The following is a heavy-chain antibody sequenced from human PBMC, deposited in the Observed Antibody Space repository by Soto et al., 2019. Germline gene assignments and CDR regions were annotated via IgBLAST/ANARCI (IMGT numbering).Heavy chain of an antibody. J-gene: IGHJ3*02. D-gene: IGHD2-8*02. Sequence: PGGSLRLSCAASGFTFRRNNMSWVRQAPGKGLEWVSTILVDGRTFYVDSVKGRFTISRDTSQNTVYLQMNSLTAGDTALYYCAKATATGGGAFDICGQGTMVTVSS. CDR3: AKATATGGGAFDI. V-gene: IGHV3-23*01. CDR2: ILVDGRT. CDR1: GFTFRRNN.